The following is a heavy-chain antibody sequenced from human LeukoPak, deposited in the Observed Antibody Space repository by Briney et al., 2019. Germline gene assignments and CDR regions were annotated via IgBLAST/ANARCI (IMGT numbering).Heavy chain of an antibody. CDR1: GFTFSIYS. CDR3: ARIGFCSSTSCYSPPFDP. D-gene: IGHD2-2*02. Sequence: GGSLRLSCAASGFTFSIYSMNWVRQAPGKGLEWVSSINSDSSYISYADSVKGRFPISRNNAKNSLFLQMNSLRAEDTAVYYCARIGFCSSTSCYSPPFDPWGQGTLVTVSS. V-gene: IGHV3-21*01. CDR2: INSDSSYI. J-gene: IGHJ5*02.